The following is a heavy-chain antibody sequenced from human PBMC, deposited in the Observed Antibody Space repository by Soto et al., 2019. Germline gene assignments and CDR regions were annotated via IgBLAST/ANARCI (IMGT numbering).Heavy chain of an antibody. V-gene: IGHV3-66*01. Sequence: GGSLRLSCAASGFTFSTYWIHWVRQASGKGLEWVSAIYRGGSTYYADSVKARLTISRDNSRNTLYLQMNSLRAEATAVYFCARFDVSATYCFFIDYWGQGTLLTVSS. CDR1: GFTFSTYW. D-gene: IGHD3-10*01. J-gene: IGHJ4*02. CDR2: IYRGGST. CDR3: ARFDVSATYCFFIDY.